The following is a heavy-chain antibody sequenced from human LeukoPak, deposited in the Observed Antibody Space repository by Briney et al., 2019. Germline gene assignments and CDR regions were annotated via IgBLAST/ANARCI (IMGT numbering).Heavy chain of an antibody. CDR2: IYYRVSI. D-gene: IGHD3-9*01. J-gene: IGHJ4*02. CDR3: ARSKDILTGYCFDY. Sequence: SETLSLTCTVSGGSISSYYWSWIWQPPGKGLEWIGYIYYRVSINYNPSLKSRVTISVDTSKNQFSLKLSSVTAADTAVYYCARSKDILTGYCFDYWGQGTLVTVSS. CDR1: GGSISSYY. V-gene: IGHV4-59*01.